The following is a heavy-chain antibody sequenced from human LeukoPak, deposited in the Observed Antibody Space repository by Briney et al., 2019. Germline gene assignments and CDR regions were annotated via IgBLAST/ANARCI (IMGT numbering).Heavy chain of an antibody. CDR2: ISSSGSTI. D-gene: IGHD6-6*01. CDR1: GFTFSSYE. Sequence: GGSLRLSCAASGFTFSSYEVNWVRQAPGKGLEWVSYISSSGSTIYYADSVKGRFTISRDNAKNSLYLQMNSLRAEDTAVYYCARVGSSSSFYFDYWGQGTLVTVSS. J-gene: IGHJ4*02. CDR3: ARVGSSSSFYFDY. V-gene: IGHV3-48*03.